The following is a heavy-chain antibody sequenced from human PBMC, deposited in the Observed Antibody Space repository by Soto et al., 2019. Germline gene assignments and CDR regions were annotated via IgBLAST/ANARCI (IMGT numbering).Heavy chain of an antibody. V-gene: IGHV1-2*02. CDR1: GYTFTAYY. CDR2: INPKSGGT. Sequence: ASVKVSCKTSGYTFTAYYLHWVRQAPGQGLKWMGWINPKSGGTEYAQTFQGRVTMTRGTSINTVYMQLSGLRSDDTALYYCARDGQYGDYGYYFDFWGQGALVTVSS. D-gene: IGHD4-17*01. J-gene: IGHJ4*02. CDR3: ARDGQYGDYGYYFDF.